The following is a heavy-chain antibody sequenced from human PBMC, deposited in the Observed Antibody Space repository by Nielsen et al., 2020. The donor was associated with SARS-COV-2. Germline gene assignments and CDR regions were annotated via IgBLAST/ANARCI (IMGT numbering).Heavy chain of an antibody. CDR3: ARSKAGDILTGSRAFDI. V-gene: IGHV3-23*01. J-gene: IGHJ3*02. D-gene: IGHD3-9*01. CDR2: ISGSGGST. Sequence: GESLKISCSASGFAFSNFAMNWVRQAPGKGLEWVSTISGSGGSTFYLGSVKGRFTISRDNPKNTLYLQMNSLRAGDTAVYYCARSKAGDILTGSRAFDIWGQGTMVTVSS. CDR1: GFAFSNFA.